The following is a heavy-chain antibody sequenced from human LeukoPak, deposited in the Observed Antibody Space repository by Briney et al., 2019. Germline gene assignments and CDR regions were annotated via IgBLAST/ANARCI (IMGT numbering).Heavy chain of an antibody. Sequence: GGSLRLSCAASGLTFRSYGMGWVRQAPGKGLEWVSSITSSGTTNYSEFVKARFIISRDNSKDTLFLQMNSLRVENTAVYYWANTGSYSIYWGQGTLVTVSS. J-gene: IGHJ4*02. CDR1: GLTFRSYG. V-gene: IGHV3-23*01. CDR2: ITSSGTT. CDR3: ANTGSYSIY. D-gene: IGHD1-1*01.